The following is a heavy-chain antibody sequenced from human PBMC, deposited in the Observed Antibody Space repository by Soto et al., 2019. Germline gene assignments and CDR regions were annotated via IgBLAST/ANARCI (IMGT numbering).Heavy chain of an antibody. Sequence: ESGGGVVQPGRSLRLSCAASGFTFSSYAMHWVRQAPGKGLEWVAVISYDGSNKYYADSVKGRFTISRDNSKNTLYLQINSLRAEDTAVYYCARDEDEEMATINAFDIWGQGTMVTVSS. CDR2: ISYDGSNK. J-gene: IGHJ3*02. V-gene: IGHV3-30-3*01. D-gene: IGHD5-12*01. CDR3: ARDEDEEMATINAFDI. CDR1: GFTFSSYA.